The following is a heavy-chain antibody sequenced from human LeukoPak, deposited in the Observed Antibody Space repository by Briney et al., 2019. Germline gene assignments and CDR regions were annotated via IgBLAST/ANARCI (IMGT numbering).Heavy chain of an antibody. CDR2: IWYDGSNK. CDR3: AKRSSHYYYYMDV. J-gene: IGHJ6*03. V-gene: IGHV3-33*06. Sequence: GGSLRLSCAASGFTFSSYGMHWVRQAPGKGLEWVAVIWYDGSNKYYADSVKGRFTISRDNSKNTLYLQMNSLRAEDTAVYYCAKRSSHYYYYMDVWGKGTTVTVSS. CDR1: GFTFSSYG.